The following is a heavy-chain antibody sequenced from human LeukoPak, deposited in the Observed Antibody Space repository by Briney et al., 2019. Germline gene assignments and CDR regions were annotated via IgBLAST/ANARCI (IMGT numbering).Heavy chain of an antibody. CDR2: IYYSGST. CDR1: GGSISSSSYY. Sequence: SETRSLTCTVSGGSISSSSYYWGWIRQPPGKGLEWIGSIYYSGSTYYNPSLKSRVTISVDTSKNQFSLKLSSVTAADTAVYYCARLDIVVVPAFDPWGQGTLVTVSS. D-gene: IGHD2-2*01. CDR3: ARLDIVVVPAFDP. J-gene: IGHJ5*02. V-gene: IGHV4-39*01.